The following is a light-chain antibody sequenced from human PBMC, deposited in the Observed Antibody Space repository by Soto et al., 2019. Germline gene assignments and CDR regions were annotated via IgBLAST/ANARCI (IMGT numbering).Light chain of an antibody. CDR2: DNN. CDR1: SSNIGNNY. V-gene: IGLV1-51*01. CDR3: GTWDTSLSAGV. J-gene: IGLJ2*01. Sequence: QSVLTQPPSVSAAPGQKVTISCSGNSSNIGNNYVSWYQQLPGTVPKPLIYDNNKRPSGIPDRFSGSKSGTSATLGITGLQTGDEADYYCGTWDTSLSAGVFGGGTKLTVL.